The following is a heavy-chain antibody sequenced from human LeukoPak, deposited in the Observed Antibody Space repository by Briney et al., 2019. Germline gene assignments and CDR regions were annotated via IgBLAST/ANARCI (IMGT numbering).Heavy chain of an antibody. CDR2: ISSNGGST. CDR3: VKGGTIPGRPPGD. CDR1: GFTFSSYA. D-gene: IGHD2-2*02. Sequence: GGSLRLSCSASGFTFSSYAMHWVRQAPGKALEYVSAISSNGGSTYYADSVKGRFTISRDNSKNTPYLQMSSLRAEDTAVYYCVKGGTIPGRPPGDWGQGTLVTVSS. V-gene: IGHV3-64D*06. J-gene: IGHJ4*02.